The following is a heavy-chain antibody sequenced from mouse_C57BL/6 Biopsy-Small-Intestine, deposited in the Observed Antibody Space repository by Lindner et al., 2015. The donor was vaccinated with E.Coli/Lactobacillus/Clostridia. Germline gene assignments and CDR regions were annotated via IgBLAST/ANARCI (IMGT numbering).Heavy chain of an antibody. V-gene: IGHV1-66*01. D-gene: IGHD1-1*02. CDR1: GYSFTAFP. Sequence: SVKVSCKASGYSFTAFPMHWVRQAPGKGLSGWDGSTLAMVAQNIHRSCRAESPLTRDTSATTAYMELSSLTSEDTAVYYCARGVGAINWGQGTMVTVSS. CDR3: ARGVGAIN. J-gene: IGHJ1*01. CDR2: STLAMVA.